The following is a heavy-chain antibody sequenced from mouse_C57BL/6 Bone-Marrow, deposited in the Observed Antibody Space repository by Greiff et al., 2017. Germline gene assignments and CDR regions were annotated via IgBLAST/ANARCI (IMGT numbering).Heavy chain of an antibody. CDR3: ARGGTGYFDY. CDR1: GYTFTNYW. CDR2: IYPGGGYT. D-gene: IGHD4-1*01. Sequence: HVQLQQSGAELVRPGTSVKMSCKASGYTFTNYWIGWAKQRPGHGLEWIGDIYPGGGYTNYNEKFKGKATLTADKSSSTAYMQFSSLTSEDSAIYYCARGGTGYFDYWGQGTTLTVSS. V-gene: IGHV1-63*01. J-gene: IGHJ2*01.